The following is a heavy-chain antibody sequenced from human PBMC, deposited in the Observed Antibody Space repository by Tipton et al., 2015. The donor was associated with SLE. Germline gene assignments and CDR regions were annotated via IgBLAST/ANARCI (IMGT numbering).Heavy chain of an antibody. CDR3: AGVSGSYLYYYYYYYMDV. J-gene: IGHJ6*03. D-gene: IGHD1-26*01. V-gene: IGHV4-34*01. CDR2: INHSGST. CDR1: GGSFSGYY. Sequence: TLSLTCAVYGGSFSGYYWSWIRQPPGKGLEWIGEINHSGSTNYNPSLKSRVTISVDTSKNQFSLKLNSVTAADTAVYFCAGVSGSYLYYYYYYYMDVWGKGTTVTVSS.